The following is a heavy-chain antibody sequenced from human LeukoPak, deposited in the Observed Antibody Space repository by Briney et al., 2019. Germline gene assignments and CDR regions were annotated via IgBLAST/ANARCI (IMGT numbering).Heavy chain of an antibody. CDR1: GFTFSSYW. D-gene: IGHD1-1*01. CDR2: IKQDGSEK. V-gene: IGHV3-7*01. CDR3: ARAGRHGPEEH. Sequence: GGSLRLSCAASGFTFSSYWMSWVRQAPGKGLEWVANIKQDGSEKYYVDSVEGRFTISRDNAKNSLYLQMNSLRAEDTAVYYCARAGRHGPEEHWGQGTLVTVSS. J-gene: IGHJ4*02.